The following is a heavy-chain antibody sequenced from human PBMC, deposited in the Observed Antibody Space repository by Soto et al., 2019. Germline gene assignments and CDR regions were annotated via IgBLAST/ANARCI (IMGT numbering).Heavy chain of an antibody. CDR1: GVSFSGYY. CDR2: INHSGST. V-gene: IGHV4-34*09. CDR3: ARVYGGNSVWFDP. D-gene: IGHD4-17*01. J-gene: IGHJ5*02. Sequence: PSETLSLTCAVYGVSFSGYYWTWIRQPPGTGLEWIGEINHSGSTNYNPSLKSRVTISVDTSKNQFSLKLSSVTAADTAVYYCARVYGGNSVWFDPWGQGTLVTVSS.